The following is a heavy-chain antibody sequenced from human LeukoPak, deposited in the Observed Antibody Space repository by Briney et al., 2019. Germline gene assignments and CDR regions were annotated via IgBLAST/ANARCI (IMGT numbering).Heavy chain of an antibody. CDR1: GFTFSNYG. V-gene: IGHV3-30*03. Sequence: GRSLRLSCAASGFTFSNYGMHWVRQAPGKGLEWVAVISYDGSNEYYADSVKGRFAISRDTSKNTLYLQMNSLRAEDTAVYYCARGPIAVAGTPSIYQHWGQGTLVTVSS. CDR3: ARGPIAVAGTPSIYQH. J-gene: IGHJ1*01. CDR2: ISYDGSNE. D-gene: IGHD6-19*01.